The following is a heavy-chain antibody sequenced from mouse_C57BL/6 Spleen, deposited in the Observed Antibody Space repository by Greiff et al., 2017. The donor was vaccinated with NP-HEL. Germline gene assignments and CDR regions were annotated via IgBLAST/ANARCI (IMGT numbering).Heavy chain of an antibody. J-gene: IGHJ2*01. CDR3: AYYSNHESD. D-gene: IGHD2-5*01. CDR2: INPSSGYT. CDR1: GYTFTSYW. Sequence: QVHVKQSGAELAKPGASVKLSCKASGYTFTSYWMHWVKQRPGQGLEWIGYINPSSGYTKYNQKFKDKATLTADKSSSTAYMQLSSLTYEDSAVYYCAYYSNHESDWGQGTTLTVSS. V-gene: IGHV1-7*01.